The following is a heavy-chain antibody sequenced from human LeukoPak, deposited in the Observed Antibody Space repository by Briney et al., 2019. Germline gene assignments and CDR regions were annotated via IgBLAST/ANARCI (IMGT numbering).Heavy chain of an antibody. CDR3: ARLRGNYFPDY. J-gene: IGHJ4*02. CDR1: GGSMNNCY. Sequence: PSETLSLTCTVSGGSMNNCYWTWIRQPPGKGLEWIAYIFYSGSTNYNPSLKSRVTISVDTSKNQFSLKQNSVTAADTAVYYCARLRGNYFPDYWGQGTLVTVSS. D-gene: IGHD2/OR15-2a*01. V-gene: IGHV4-59*01. CDR2: IFYSGST.